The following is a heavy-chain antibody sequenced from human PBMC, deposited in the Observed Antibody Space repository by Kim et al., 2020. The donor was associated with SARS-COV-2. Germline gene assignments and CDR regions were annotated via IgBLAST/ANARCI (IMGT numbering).Heavy chain of an antibody. CDR2: IVVGSGNT. J-gene: IGHJ4*02. CDR3: AGEYSSGGYFDY. V-gene: IGHV1-58*01. CDR1: GFTFTSSA. D-gene: IGHD6-19*01. Sequence: SVKVSCKASGFTFTSSAVQWVRQARGQRLEWIGWIVVGSGNTNYAQKFQERVTITRDMSTSTAYMELSSLRSEDTAVYYCAGEYSSGGYFDYWGQGTLVTVSS.